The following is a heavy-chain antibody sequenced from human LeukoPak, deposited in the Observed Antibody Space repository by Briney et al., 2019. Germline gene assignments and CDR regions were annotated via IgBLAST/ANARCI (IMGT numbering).Heavy chain of an antibody. CDR2: ISGSGGST. J-gene: IGHJ3*02. V-gene: IGHV3-23*01. Sequence: GGSLRLSCAGSGFIFSTYAMTWVRQAPGKGLEWVSAISGSGGSTYYADSVKGRFTISRDNSKNTLYLQMNSLRAEDTAVYYCAKKLIAAAGPDAFDIWGQGTMVIVSS. CDR3: AKKLIAAAGPDAFDI. CDR1: GFIFSTYA. D-gene: IGHD6-13*01.